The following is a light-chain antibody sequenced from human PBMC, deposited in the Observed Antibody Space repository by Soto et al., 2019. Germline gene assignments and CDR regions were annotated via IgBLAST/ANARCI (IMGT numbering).Light chain of an antibody. J-gene: IGLJ1*01. CDR1: SSDVGGYNY. CDR2: DVS. Sequence: QSALTQPASVSGSPGQSITISCTGTSSDVGGYNYVSWYQQHPGKAPKLMIYDVSNRPSGVSNRFSGSKSGNTASLTISGLQDEDEDYYYCSSDTSSSTPLFGTGTKLTVL. CDR3: SSDTSSSTPL. V-gene: IGLV2-14*01.